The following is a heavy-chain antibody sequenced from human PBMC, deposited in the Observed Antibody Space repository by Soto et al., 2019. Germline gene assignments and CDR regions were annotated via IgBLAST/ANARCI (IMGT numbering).Heavy chain of an antibody. CDR1: GYTFTGYY. CDR3: ARGPGIAATAYYFDY. Sequence: QVQLVQSGAEVKKPGASVKVSCKASGYTFTGYYMHWVRQAPGQGLEWLGWINPNSGGTNYAQKFQGWVTMTGDTSISTAYMELSRLKSDDTAVYYCARGPGIAATAYYFDYWGQGTLVTVAS. J-gene: IGHJ4*02. CDR2: INPNSGGT. D-gene: IGHD6-13*01. V-gene: IGHV1-2*04.